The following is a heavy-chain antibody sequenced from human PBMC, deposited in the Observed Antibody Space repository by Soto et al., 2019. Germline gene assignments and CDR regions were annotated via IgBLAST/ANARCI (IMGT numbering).Heavy chain of an antibody. CDR3: ARGPYDFWSGPIGNNWFDP. D-gene: IGHD3-3*01. Sequence: HPGGSLRLSCAASGFTFSSYGMHWVRQAPGKGLEWVAVIWCDGSNKYYADSVKGRFTISRDNSKNTLYLQMNSLRAEDTAVYYCARGPYDFWSGPIGNNWFDPWGQGTLVTVSS. V-gene: IGHV3-33*01. J-gene: IGHJ5*02. CDR1: GFTFSSYG. CDR2: IWCDGSNK.